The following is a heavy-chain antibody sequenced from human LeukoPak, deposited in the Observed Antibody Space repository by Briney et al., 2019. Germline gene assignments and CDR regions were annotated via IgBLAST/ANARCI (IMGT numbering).Heavy chain of an antibody. V-gene: IGHV1-18*01. Sequence: ASVKVSCKTSGYSFTTYSIAWVRQAPGQGLEWMGWINANNGATDYAQKFHDRVTMTTDTSTNTAYMELRGLKSDDSAMYYCSRDSTSGAVVDFNYWGQGTLVTVSS. CDR3: SRDSTSGAVVDFNY. D-gene: IGHD3-16*01. J-gene: IGHJ4*02. CDR1: GYSFTTYS. CDR2: INANNGAT.